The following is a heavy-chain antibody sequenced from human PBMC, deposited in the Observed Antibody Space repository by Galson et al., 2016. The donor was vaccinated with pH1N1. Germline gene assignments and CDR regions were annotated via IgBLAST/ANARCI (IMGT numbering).Heavy chain of an antibody. CDR3: ARGNPYHHYHSSMDV. V-gene: IGHV4-34*01. CDR2: INHSGST. CDR1: GGSFSGYY. J-gene: IGHJ6*03. D-gene: IGHD3-16*01. Sequence: SETLSLTCAVYGGSFSGYYWSWIRQPPGRGLEWIGEINHSGSTKYNPSLKSRVIISVDTSKNQFSLRLSSVTAADTAVYYCARGNPYHHYHSSMDVWGKGTTVTVSS.